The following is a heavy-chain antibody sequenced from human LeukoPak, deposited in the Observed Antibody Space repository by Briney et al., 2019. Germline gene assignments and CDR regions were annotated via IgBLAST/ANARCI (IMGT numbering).Heavy chain of an antibody. CDR2: ISGSGGST. Sequence: PGGSLRLSCAVSGFIFSDSYMSWLRQAPGKGLEWVSAISGSGGSTYYADSVKGRFTISRDNSKNTLYLQMNSLRAEDTAVYYCAKEYYYDSSGYYPFDYWGQGTLVTVSS. J-gene: IGHJ4*02. D-gene: IGHD3-22*01. CDR3: AKEYYYDSSGYYPFDY. V-gene: IGHV3-23*01. CDR1: GFIFSDSY.